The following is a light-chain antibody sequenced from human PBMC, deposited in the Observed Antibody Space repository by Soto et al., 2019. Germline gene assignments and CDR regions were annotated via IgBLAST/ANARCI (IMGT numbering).Light chain of an antibody. J-gene: IGLJ7*01. CDR2: SSY. CDR1: SSSIGSNS. V-gene: IGLV1-44*01. Sequence: QSVLTQPPSVSGTPGQRVTISCSGSSSSIGSNSVNWYQQFPGTAPRLLIYSSYQRPSGVPDRVSGSQSGTSASLAISGLQSDDEADYYCAAWDDSLKAIFGGGTQLTVL. CDR3: AAWDDSLKAI.